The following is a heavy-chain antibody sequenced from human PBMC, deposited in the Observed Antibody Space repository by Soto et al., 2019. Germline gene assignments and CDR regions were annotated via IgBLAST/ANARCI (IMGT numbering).Heavy chain of an antibody. J-gene: IGHJ2*01. V-gene: IGHV3-13*05. Sequence: PGGSMRLSCAASGFTFSDYDMHWVRQATGKGLEWVSAISTAGDPYYPDSVKGRFSISRENAKNSVYLQMNSLRAGDTAVYYCARPIYGSGSYYRGDWCFALWGRGTLLTVS. CDR3: ARPIYGSGSYYRGDWCFAL. CDR1: GFTFSDYD. CDR2: ISTAGDP. D-gene: IGHD3-10*01.